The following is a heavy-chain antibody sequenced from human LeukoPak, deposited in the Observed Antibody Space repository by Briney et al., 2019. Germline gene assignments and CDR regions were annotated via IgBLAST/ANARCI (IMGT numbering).Heavy chain of an antibody. V-gene: IGHV4-39*01. CDR1: GGSISSTSYY. J-gene: IGHJ4*02. D-gene: IGHD6-13*01. CDR3: ARLPAGTWYFDY. CDR2: IYYSGST. Sequence: SETLPLTCTVSGGSISSTSYYWGWIRQPPGKGLEWGAMIYYSGSTYYNPSLKSRVSISVDTSKNQVSLKVSSVTATDTAVYYCARLPAGTWYFDYWGQGTLVTVSS.